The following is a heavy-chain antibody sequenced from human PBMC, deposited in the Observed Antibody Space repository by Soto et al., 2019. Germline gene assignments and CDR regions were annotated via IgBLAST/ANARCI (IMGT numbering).Heavy chain of an antibody. CDR1: GFTFSSYA. CDR2: ISGSGGST. D-gene: IGHD3-10*01. Sequence: LRLSCAASGFTFSSYAMSWVRQAPGKGLEWVSAISGSGGSTYYADSVKGRFTISRDNSKNTLYLQMNSLRAEDTAVYYCAKSVILWFGELFHYWGQGTLVTVSS. CDR3: AKSVILWFGELFHY. V-gene: IGHV3-23*01. J-gene: IGHJ4*02.